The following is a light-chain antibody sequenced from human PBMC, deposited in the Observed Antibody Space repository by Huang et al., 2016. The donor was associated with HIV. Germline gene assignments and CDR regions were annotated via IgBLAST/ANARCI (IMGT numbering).Light chain of an antibody. CDR2: KVS. CDR3: MQGTHWPLT. V-gene: IGKV2-30*02. Sequence: DVVMTQSPLSLPVTLGQPASISCRSSQSLVHSDGNTSLNWVQQRPGQYPRRRNYKVSTRDSGVPDIFSGSGSGTDFTLKISRVEAEDVGVYYCMQGTHWPLTFGGGTKVEIK. CDR1: QSLVHSDGNTS. J-gene: IGKJ4*01.